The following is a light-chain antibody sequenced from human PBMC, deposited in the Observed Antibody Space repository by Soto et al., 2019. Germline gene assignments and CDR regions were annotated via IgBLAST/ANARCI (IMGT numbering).Light chain of an antibody. CDR3: AAWDDSLNGPNVV. J-gene: IGLJ2*01. CDR1: NSNIGSNT. Sequence: QSVLTQPPSASGTPGQRVNISRSGSNSNIGSNTVNWYQQLPGTAPKLLIYSNNQRPSGVPDRFSGSKSGTSASLAISGLQSEDEADYYCAAWDDSLNGPNVVFGGGTKLTVL. CDR2: SNN. V-gene: IGLV1-44*01.